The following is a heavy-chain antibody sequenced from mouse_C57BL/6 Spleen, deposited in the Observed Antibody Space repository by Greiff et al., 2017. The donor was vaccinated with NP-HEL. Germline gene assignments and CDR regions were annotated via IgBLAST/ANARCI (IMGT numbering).Heavy chain of an antibody. V-gene: IGHV1-22*01. CDR1: GYTFTDYN. CDR2: INPNNGGT. Sequence: EVKLQESGPELVKPGASVKMSCKASGYTFTDYNMHWVKQSHGKSLEWIGYINPNNGGTSYNQKFKGKATLTVNKSSSTAYMELRSLTSEDSAVYYCARYRYGNYGEYFDYWGQGTTLTVSS. J-gene: IGHJ2*01. CDR3: ARYRYGNYGEYFDY. D-gene: IGHD2-10*02.